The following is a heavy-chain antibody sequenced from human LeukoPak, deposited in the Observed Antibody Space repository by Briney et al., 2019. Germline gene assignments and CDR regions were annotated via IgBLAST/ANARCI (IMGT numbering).Heavy chain of an antibody. Sequence: GGSLRLSCAASGFTFSSYSMNWVRQAPGKGLEWVSYISSSSSTIYYADSVKGRFTISRDNAKNSLYLQMNSLRAEDTAVYYCARDYYGSGNLYYYYGMDVWGQGTTVTVSS. CDR2: ISSSSSTI. CDR3: ARDYYGSGNLYYYYGMDV. CDR1: GFTFSSYS. V-gene: IGHV3-48*01. J-gene: IGHJ6*02. D-gene: IGHD3-10*01.